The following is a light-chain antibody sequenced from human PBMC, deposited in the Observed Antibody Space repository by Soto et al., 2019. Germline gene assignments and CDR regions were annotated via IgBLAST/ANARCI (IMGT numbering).Light chain of an antibody. V-gene: IGLV2-14*03. J-gene: IGLJ1*01. Sequence: QSVLTQPASVSGSPGQSITISCTGTSSDVGGYNYVSWYQQHPGKAPKLMIYEVSNRASGVSNRFSGSKSGNTASLTISGLQSEDEADYYCSSYRISNTYVFGTGTKVTVL. CDR2: EVS. CDR3: SSYRISNTYV. CDR1: SSDVGGYNY.